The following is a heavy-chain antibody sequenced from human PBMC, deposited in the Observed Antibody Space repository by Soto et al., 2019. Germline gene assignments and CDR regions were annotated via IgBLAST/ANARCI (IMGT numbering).Heavy chain of an antibody. V-gene: IGHV3-21*01. CDR3: AREYDFWSGYYTSWGMDV. CDR2: ISSSSSYI. Sequence: EVQLVESGGGLVKPGGSLRLSCAASGFTFSSYSMNWVRQAPGKGLEWVSSISSSSSYIYYADSVKGRFTISRDNAKNSRYLQMNSLRAEDTAVYYCAREYDFWSGYYTSWGMDVWGQGTTVTVSS. CDR1: GFTFSSYS. J-gene: IGHJ6*02. D-gene: IGHD3-3*01.